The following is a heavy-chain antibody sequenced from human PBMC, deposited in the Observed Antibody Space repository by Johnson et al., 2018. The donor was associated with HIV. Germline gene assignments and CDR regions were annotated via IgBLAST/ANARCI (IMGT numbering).Heavy chain of an antibody. V-gene: IGHV1-2*02. CDR3: AREEGPN. CDR1: GYTFTSYW. J-gene: IGHJ6*04. CDR2: IDPNSGGT. Sequence: QVQLQQPGAELVKPGASVKLSCKASGYTFTSYWMQWVKQRPGQGLEWIGRIDPNSGGTKYNQKFKGKATLTVDKSSSTAYMQLSSLTSEDSAVYYCAREEGPNWGTGTTVTVSS.